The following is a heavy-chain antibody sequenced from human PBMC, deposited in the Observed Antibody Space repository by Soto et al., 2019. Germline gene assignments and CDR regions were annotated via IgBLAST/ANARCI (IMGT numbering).Heavy chain of an antibody. D-gene: IGHD3-10*01. J-gene: IGHJ6*02. CDR1: GASLRSSRYY. Sequence: SDTLSHTCIFSGASLRSSRYYWGWLSQPPGKGLEWIGSIYYSGSTYYNPSLKSRVTISVDASKNQFSLKLSSVTAADTGLYYCAARPYYYYGLDVWGQGTTVNVSS. V-gene: IGHV4-39*07. CDR3: AARPYYYYGLDV. CDR2: IYYSGST.